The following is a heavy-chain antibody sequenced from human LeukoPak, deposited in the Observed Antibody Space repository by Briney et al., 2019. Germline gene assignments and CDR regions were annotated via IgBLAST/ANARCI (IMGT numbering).Heavy chain of an antibody. CDR2: IYSGGST. D-gene: IGHD3-16*01. V-gene: IGHV3-53*04. CDR1: GFTVSRIY. Sequence: GGSLRLSCAASGFTVSRIYMGAVRQAPGKGLEWVSVIYSGGSTYYADSVKGRFTISRHNSKNTLYLQMNSLRAEDTAVYFCACGGILRDYWGQGTLVTVSS. CDR3: ACGGILRDY. J-gene: IGHJ4*02.